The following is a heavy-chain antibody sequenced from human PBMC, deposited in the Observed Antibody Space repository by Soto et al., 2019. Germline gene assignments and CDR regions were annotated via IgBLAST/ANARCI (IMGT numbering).Heavy chain of an antibody. CDR1: GFTFSAFS. CDR2: ISGTSTYV. D-gene: IGHD3-10*01. V-gene: IGHV3-21*06. Sequence: PGGSLRLSCTVSGFTFSAFSLNWVRQVPGKGLEWISSISGTSTYVDYADSVKGRFTISRDNTNNSVSLQMSRLRTGDTGLYYCASAMTMGWSPQGYWGQGTPVPVSS. CDR3: ASAMTMGWSPQGY. J-gene: IGHJ4*02.